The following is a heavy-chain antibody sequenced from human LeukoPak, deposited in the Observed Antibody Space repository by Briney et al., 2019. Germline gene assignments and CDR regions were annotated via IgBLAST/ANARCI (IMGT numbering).Heavy chain of an antibody. J-gene: IGHJ5*02. D-gene: IGHD3-3*01. Sequence: GSSVKASCKASGGTFSSYAISWVRQAPGQGLEWMGRIIPIFGTANYAQKFQGRVTITTDESTSTAYMELSSLRSEDTAVYYCARDQITIFGVVISWFDPWGQGTLVTVSS. CDR2: IIPIFGTA. CDR3: ARDQITIFGVVISWFDP. V-gene: IGHV1-69*05. CDR1: GGTFSSYA.